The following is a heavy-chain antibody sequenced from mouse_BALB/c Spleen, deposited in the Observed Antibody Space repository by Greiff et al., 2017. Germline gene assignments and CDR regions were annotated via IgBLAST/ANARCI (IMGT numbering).Heavy chain of an antibody. CDR2: IDPANGNT. CDR1: GFNIKDTY. Sequence: EVQLVESGAELVKPGASVKLSRTASGFNIKDTYMHWVKQRPEQGLEWIGRIDPANGNTKYDPKFQGKATITADTSSNTAYLQLSSLTSEDTAVYYCARYDGYHWYFDVWGAGTTVTVSS. CDR3: ARYDGYHWYFDV. D-gene: IGHD2-3*01. V-gene: IGHV14-3*02. J-gene: IGHJ1*01.